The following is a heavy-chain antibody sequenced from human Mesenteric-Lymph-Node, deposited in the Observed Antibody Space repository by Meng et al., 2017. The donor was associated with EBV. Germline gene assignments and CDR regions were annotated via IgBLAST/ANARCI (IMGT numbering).Heavy chain of an antibody. V-gene: IGHV4-61*01. CDR1: DGSVSSGSSY. CDR3: ARLDRWELLRGLVY. Sequence: VQLQESGPGLVKPSETLSLTCNVSDGSVSSGSSYWSWIRQPPGKGLEWIGYIYYSGSTNYNPSLKSRVTISVDTSKNQFSLKLSSVTAADTAVYYCARLDRWELLRGLVYWGQGTLVTVSS. J-gene: IGHJ4*02. CDR2: IYYSGST. D-gene: IGHD1-26*01.